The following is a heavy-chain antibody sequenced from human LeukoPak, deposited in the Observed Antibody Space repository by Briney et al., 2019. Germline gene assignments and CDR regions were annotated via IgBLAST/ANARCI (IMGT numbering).Heavy chain of an antibody. D-gene: IGHD2-15*01. CDR1: GYSFTSYW. V-gene: IGHV5-51*01. CDR2: IYTGDSDT. J-gene: IGHJ6*04. Sequence: KPAQSLSLSCKLSGYSFTSYWIGWDRQMHGKCLDWMGIIYTGDSDTRYSPSFQGQVTSSADKSISTAYLQWSSLKASDTAMYYCARTLGSLNGYGMDVWGKGTTVTVSS. CDR3: ARTLGSLNGYGMDV.